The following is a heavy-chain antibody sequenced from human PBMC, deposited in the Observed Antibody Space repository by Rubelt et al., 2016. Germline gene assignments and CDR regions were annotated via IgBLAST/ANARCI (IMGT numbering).Heavy chain of an antibody. D-gene: IGHD3-22*01. Sequence: QVQLHQWGAGLLKPSETLSLTCAVYGGSFSGYSWTWIRQPPGKGLEWIGEINHSGGTNYNPSLKSRVTILVDTSKNQFSLTLSSVTAADTAMYYCARYYYDTSGYYHQDWGQGTLVTVSS. J-gene: IGHJ4*02. V-gene: IGHV4-34*01. CDR2: INHSGGT. CDR1: GGSFSGYS. CDR3: ARYYYDTSGYYHQD.